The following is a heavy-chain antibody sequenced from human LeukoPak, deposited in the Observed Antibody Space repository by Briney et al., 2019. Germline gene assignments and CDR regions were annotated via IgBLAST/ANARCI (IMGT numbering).Heavy chain of an antibody. Sequence: GGSLRLSCTGFGFTFGDYAMSWVRQAPGKGLEWVGFIRSKAYGGTTEYAASVKGRFTISRDDSKSIAYVQMNSLKTEDTAVYYCTRGASSGYYSAYYFDYWGQGTLVTVSS. D-gene: IGHD3-22*01. CDR1: GFTFGDYA. CDR2: IRSKAYGGTT. CDR3: TRGASSGYYSAYYFDY. J-gene: IGHJ4*02. V-gene: IGHV3-49*04.